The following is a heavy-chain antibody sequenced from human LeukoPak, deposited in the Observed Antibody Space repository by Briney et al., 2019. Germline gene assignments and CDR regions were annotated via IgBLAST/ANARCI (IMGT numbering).Heavy chain of an antibody. CDR3: ARDRAWNYFDY. J-gene: IGHJ4*02. CDR1: GFTFSSHG. Sequence: GGSLRLSCAPSGFTFSSHGMHWVRQAPGKGLEWVATISNDGSRKYYAHSVEGRFTISRDNSKNTLYLQMDSLRAEDTAVYYCARDRAWNYFDYWGQGTLVTVSS. V-gene: IGHV3-30*03. D-gene: IGHD3-3*01. CDR2: ISNDGSRK.